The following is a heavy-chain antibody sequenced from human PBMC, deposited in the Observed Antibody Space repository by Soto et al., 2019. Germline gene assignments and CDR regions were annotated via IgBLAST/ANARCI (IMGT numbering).Heavy chain of an antibody. CDR3: AKEMVAAAYVETSPFDL. CDR2: IDGSGGDR. Sequence: EVQLLESGGGLVQPGGSVTLSCTGSGFTFSSYAMGWVRQAPGPGLEWVAGIDGSGGDRSIADSVKGRFTISPDNSKNTLYLHMSSVRAEDTARYYCAKEMVAAAYVETSPFDLWGQGPLVTVSS. V-gene: IGHV3-23*01. CDR1: GFTFSSYA. J-gene: IGHJ4*02. D-gene: IGHD2-15*01.